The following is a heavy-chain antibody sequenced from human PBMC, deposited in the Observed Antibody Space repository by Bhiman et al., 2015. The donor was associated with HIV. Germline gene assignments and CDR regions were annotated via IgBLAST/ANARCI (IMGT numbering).Heavy chain of an antibody. D-gene: IGHD3-10*01. CDR2: ITWNGGST. CDR1: GFMFKDYG. CDR3: ARAVGYYGSGSAFDI. J-gene: IGHJ3*02. V-gene: IGHV3-20*04. Sequence: EVQLVESGGGVVRPGGSLRLSCAASGFMFKDYGMTWVRLAPGKGLEWVSDITWNGGSTGYADSVKGRFTISRDNAKNSLHLQMKSLRADDTALYYCARAVGYYGSGSAFDIWGQGTMVTVSS.